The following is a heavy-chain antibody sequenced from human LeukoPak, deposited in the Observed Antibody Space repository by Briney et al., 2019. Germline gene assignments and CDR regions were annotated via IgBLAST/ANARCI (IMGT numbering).Heavy chain of an antibody. CDR3: ARDPLSSSSFDL. CDR2: ISSRSATI. J-gene: IGHJ4*02. D-gene: IGHD6-13*01. CDR1: GFTFSSYS. Sequence: GGSLRLSCAASGFTFSSYSMNWVRQAPGKGLEWVSYISSRSATIYYADSVKGRFTISRGNAKNSLYLQMNSLGAEDTAVYYCARDPLSSSSFDLWGQGTLVTVSS. V-gene: IGHV3-48*01.